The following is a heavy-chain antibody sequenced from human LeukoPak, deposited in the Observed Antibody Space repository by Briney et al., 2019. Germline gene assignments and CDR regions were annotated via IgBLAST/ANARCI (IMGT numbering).Heavy chain of an antibody. J-gene: IGHJ4*02. CDR1: GGTFSSYA. CDR3: ARTLTYYYDSSGYLLRAQNDY. Sequence: GASVKVSCKASGGTFSSYAISWVRQAPGQGLEWMGRINPNSGGTNYAQKFQGRVTMTRDTSISTAYMELSRLRSDDTAVYYCARTLTYYYDSSGYLLRAQNDYWGQGTLVTVSS. CDR2: INPNSGGT. V-gene: IGHV1-2*06. D-gene: IGHD3-22*01.